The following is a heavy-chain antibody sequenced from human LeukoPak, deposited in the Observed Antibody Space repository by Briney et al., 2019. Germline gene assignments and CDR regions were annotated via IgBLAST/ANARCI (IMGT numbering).Heavy chain of an antibody. CDR3: SRDRLGGLDL. J-gene: IGHJ5*02. CDR2: ISTMSNYI. Sequence: PGGSLRLSCAASGFDFSTYAINWVRQAPGKGLEWVSSISTMSNYIFYGDSVKGRFTISRDNAKNSVYLQTNSLRPEDTAVYYCSRDRLGGLDLWGQGTLVTVSS. D-gene: IGHD5-12*01. CDR1: GFDFSTYA. V-gene: IGHV3-21*01.